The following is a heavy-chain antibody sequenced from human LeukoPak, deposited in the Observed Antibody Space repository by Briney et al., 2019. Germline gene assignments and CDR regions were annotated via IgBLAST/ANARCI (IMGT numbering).Heavy chain of an antibody. Sequence: GGSLRLSCAASGFTFSSYSMNWVRQAPGKGLEWVSCISGSSSYIYYADSVKGRFTISRDNAKNSLYLQMNSLRAEDTAVYYCARDNFDSSGYHDYWGQGTLVTVSS. CDR2: ISGSSSYI. D-gene: IGHD3-22*01. CDR3: ARDNFDSSGYHDY. CDR1: GFTFSSYS. J-gene: IGHJ4*02. V-gene: IGHV3-21*01.